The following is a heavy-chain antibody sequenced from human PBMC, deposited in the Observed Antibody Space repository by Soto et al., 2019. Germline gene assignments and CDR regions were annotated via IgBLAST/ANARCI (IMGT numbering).Heavy chain of an antibody. CDR3: ARPVGLRYNWNDGYAFDI. J-gene: IGHJ3*02. V-gene: IGHV4-39*01. D-gene: IGHD1-20*01. Sequence: PSETLSLTCTVSGGSVSSKRYSWGWLRQSPGKGLEWIATIYASENTYYNPSLLSRVTISVDTSKNQFSLKLSSVTAADTAVYYCARPVGLRYNWNDGYAFDIWGQGTMVT. CDR2: IYASENT. CDR1: GGSVSSKRYS.